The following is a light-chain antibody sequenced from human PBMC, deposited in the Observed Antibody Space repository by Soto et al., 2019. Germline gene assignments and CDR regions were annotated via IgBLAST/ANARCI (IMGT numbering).Light chain of an antibody. CDR1: QSVSSY. CDR3: QQRSNWPIT. J-gene: IGKJ3*01. Sequence: EIVLTQSPATLSLSPGERATLSCRASQSVSSYFAWYQQKPGQAPRLLIYDASNRATGIPARFSGSGSGTVFTLTISSLEPEEFAIYYCQQRSNWPITFGPGTKVDIK. V-gene: IGKV3-11*01. CDR2: DAS.